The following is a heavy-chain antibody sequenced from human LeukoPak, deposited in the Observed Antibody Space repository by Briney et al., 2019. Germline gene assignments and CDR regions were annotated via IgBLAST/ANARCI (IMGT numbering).Heavy chain of an antibody. J-gene: IGHJ4*02. CDR2: IGGGSGST. CDR3: AKVEQWLPFDY. D-gene: IGHD6-19*01. Sequence: GGSLRLSCAASGFTFSSYSMNWVRQAPGKGLEWVSGIGGGSGSTYYADSVKGRFTISRDNSKNTLYLQMNSLRAEDTAVYYCAKVEQWLPFDYWGQGTLVTVSS. CDR1: GFTFSSYS. V-gene: IGHV3-23*01.